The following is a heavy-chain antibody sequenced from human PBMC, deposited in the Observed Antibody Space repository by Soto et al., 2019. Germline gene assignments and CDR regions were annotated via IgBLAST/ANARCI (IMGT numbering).Heavy chain of an antibody. CDR2: IYYSGST. CDR1: GGSISSSSYY. Sequence: SETLSLTCTVSGGSISSSSYYWGWIRQPPGKGLEWIGSIYYSGSTYYNPSLKSRVTISVDTSKNQFSLKLSSVTAADTAVYYCARKTIWFGEQEAFDIWGQGTMVTVSS. V-gene: IGHV4-39*01. J-gene: IGHJ3*02. CDR3: ARKTIWFGEQEAFDI. D-gene: IGHD3-10*01.